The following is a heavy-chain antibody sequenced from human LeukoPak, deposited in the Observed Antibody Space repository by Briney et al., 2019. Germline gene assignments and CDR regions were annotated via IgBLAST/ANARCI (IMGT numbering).Heavy chain of an antibody. CDR2: ISVSGGTT. CDR3: ANEYCSSTSCYGYFDY. D-gene: IGHD2-2*01. CDR1: GFTFSGYA. J-gene: IGHJ4*02. V-gene: IGHV3-23*01. Sequence: GGSLRLSCAASGFTFSGYAMIWVPEAPGKGLEWVSAISVSGGTTYYADSVKGRFTISRDNPTNTLYLQMNSLRAEDTAVYYCANEYCSSTSCYGYFDYWGEGTLVTVSS.